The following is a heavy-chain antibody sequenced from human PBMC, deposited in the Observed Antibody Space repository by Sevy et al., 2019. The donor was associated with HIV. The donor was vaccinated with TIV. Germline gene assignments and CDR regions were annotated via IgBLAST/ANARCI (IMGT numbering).Heavy chain of an antibody. J-gene: IGHJ3*02. Sequence: GGSLRLSCAASGFIFSDYKMNWVRQAPGRGLQWVSTIGSSSRQIDYAESVKGRFTTSRDNAKSSLFLQMDSLRAEDTAVYYCARNGLCTSDACVRAFDMWGQGIMVTVSS. D-gene: IGHD3-16*01. CDR1: GFIFSDYK. CDR2: IGSSSRQI. V-gene: IGHV3-21*01. CDR3: ARNGLCTSDACVRAFDM.